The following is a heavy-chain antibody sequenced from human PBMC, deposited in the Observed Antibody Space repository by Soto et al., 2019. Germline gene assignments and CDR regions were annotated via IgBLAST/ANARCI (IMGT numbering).Heavy chain of an antibody. CDR1: GFTFSSYW. CDR3: ARHNYYDSSGYANFDC. V-gene: IGHV3-7*01. J-gene: IGHJ4*02. D-gene: IGHD3-22*01. CDR2: IKQDGSEK. Sequence: EVQLVESGGGLVQPGGSLRLSCAASGFTFSSYWMSWVRQAPGKGLEWVANIKQDGSEKYYVDSVKGRFTISRDNAKNSRNLQMNSLRAEDTAVYYCARHNYYDSSGYANFDCWGQGTLVTVSS.